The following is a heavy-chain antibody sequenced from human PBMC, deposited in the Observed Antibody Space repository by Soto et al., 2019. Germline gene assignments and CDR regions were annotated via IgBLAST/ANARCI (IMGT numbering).Heavy chain of an antibody. CDR3: ASTSRGIAAAGHFDY. Sequence: QVQLVQSGAEVKKPGPSVKVSCKASGYTFTSYGISWVRQAPGQGLEWMGWISAYNGNTNYAQKLQGRVTMTTDTSTSTAYMELRSLRSDHTAVYYCASTSRGIAAAGHFDYWGQGTLVTVSS. CDR1: GYTFTSYG. J-gene: IGHJ4*02. CDR2: ISAYNGNT. V-gene: IGHV1-18*01. D-gene: IGHD6-13*01.